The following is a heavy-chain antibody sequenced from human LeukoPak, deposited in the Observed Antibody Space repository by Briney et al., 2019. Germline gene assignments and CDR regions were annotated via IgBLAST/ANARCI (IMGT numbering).Heavy chain of an antibody. CDR3: AREDYDILTGYYPLNWFDP. Sequence: PSETLSLTCTVSGGSISSGSYYWSWIRQPPGKGLEWIGRIYTSGSTNYNPSLKSRVTISVDTSKNQFSLKLSSVTAADTAVYYCAREDYDILTGYYPLNWFDPWGQGTLVTVSS. CDR1: GGSISSGSYY. J-gene: IGHJ5*02. D-gene: IGHD3-9*01. V-gene: IGHV4-61*02. CDR2: IYTSGST.